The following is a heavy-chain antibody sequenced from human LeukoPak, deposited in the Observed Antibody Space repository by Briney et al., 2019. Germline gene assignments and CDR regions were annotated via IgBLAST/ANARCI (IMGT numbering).Heavy chain of an antibody. J-gene: IGHJ5*02. CDR3: ARHGEYYDSSGYYSLRYWFDP. CDR1: GYSFTSYW. CDR2: IDPSDSYT. D-gene: IGHD3-22*01. Sequence: GESLKISCKGSGYSFTSYWISWVRQMPGKGLEWMGRIDPSDSYTNYSPSFQGHVTISADKSISTAYLQWSGLKASDTAMYYCARHGEYYDSSGYYSLRYWFDPWGQGTLVIVSS. V-gene: IGHV5-10-1*01.